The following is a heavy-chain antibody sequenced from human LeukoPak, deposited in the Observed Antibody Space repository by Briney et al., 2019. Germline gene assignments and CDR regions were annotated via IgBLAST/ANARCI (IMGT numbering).Heavy chain of an antibody. Sequence: TGGSLRLSCAASGFTFSSYAMHWVRQAPGKGLEWVAVISYDGSNKYYADSVKGRFTISRDNSKNTLYLQMNSLRAEDTAVYYCAKSWSSSGVFGGYWGQGTLVTVSS. J-gene: IGHJ4*02. D-gene: IGHD6-19*01. CDR2: ISYDGSNK. CDR3: AKSWSSSGVFGGY. V-gene: IGHV3-30-3*02. CDR1: GFTFSSYA.